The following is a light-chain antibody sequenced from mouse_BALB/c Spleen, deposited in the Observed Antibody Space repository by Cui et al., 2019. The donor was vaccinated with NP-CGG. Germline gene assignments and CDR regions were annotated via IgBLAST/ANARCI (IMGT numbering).Light chain of an antibody. Sequence: QAVVTQESAPTTSPGETVTLTCRSSIGAVTTNNYANWVQEKPDHLFTGLIGGTNNRAPGVPARFSGSLIGDKAALTITGAQTEDEAIYFCVLWYSNHWVFGGGTKLTVL. CDR2: GTN. J-gene: IGLJ1*01. V-gene: IGLV1*01. CDR3: VLWYSNHWV. CDR1: IGAVTTNNY.